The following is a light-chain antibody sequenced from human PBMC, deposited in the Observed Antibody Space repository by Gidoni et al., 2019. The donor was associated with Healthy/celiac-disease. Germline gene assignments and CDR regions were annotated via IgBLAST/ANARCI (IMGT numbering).Light chain of an antibody. Sequence: DIQMTQYPSTLSASVGDRVTITCRAIQSISSWWAWYHQKPGKAPKHLISKASNLESRVPSRLSGSGSGTEVTLTISSLQPDDFATYYCQQYNSYLGTFGQGTKVEIK. CDR1: QSISSW. CDR2: KAS. J-gene: IGKJ1*01. V-gene: IGKV1-5*03. CDR3: QQYNSYLGT.